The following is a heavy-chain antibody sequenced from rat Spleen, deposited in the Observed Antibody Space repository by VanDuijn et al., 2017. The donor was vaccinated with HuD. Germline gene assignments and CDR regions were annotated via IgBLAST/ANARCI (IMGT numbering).Heavy chain of an antibody. V-gene: IGHV5-29*01. CDR1: GFTFSDYY. CDR3: TRRGYLSDWYFDF. Sequence: EVQLVESDGGLVQPGRSLKLSCAASGFTFSDYYMAWVRQAPTKGLEWVATISYDGSKTYYRDSVKGRFTISRDNVRSTLNLHMDSLRSEDTAIYYCTRRGYLSDWYFDFWGPGTMVTVSS. J-gene: IGHJ1*01. CDR2: ISYDGSKT. D-gene: IGHD4-4*01.